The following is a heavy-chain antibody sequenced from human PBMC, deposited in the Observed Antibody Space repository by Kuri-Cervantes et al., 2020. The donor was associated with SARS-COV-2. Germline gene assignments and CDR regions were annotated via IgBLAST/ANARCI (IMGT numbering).Heavy chain of an antibody. CDR2: ISAYNGNT. D-gene: IGHD6-19*01. Sequence: ASVKVSCKASGYTFTSYGISWVRQAPGQGLEWMGWISAYNGNTNYAQKLQGRVTMTTDTSTSTAYMELRSLRSDDTAVYYCARVDGGSGWTYYGMDVWGQGTTVTVSS. CDR1: GYTFTSYG. CDR3: ARVDGGSGWTYYGMDV. J-gene: IGHJ6*02. V-gene: IGHV1-18*01.